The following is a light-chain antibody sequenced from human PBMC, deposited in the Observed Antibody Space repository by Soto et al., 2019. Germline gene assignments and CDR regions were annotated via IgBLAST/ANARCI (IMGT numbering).Light chain of an antibody. Sequence: EIVLTQFPATLSFSPGKRAPLSSGAIQSVNNYVAWYQQKPGQAPRLLIYDSSNRATGIPARFSGSGSGTDFTLTISSLEPEDFAVYYCQHRRDWPLTFGGGTKVEIK. V-gene: IGKV3-11*01. CDR2: DSS. CDR3: QHRRDWPLT. CDR1: QSVNNY. J-gene: IGKJ4*01.